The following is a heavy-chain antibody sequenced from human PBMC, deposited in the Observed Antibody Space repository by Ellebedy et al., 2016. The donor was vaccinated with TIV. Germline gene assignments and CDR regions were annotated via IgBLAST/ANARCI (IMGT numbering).Heavy chain of an antibody. CDR1: GFTFSRYA. D-gene: IGHD6-19*01. J-gene: IGHJ3*02. V-gene: IGHV3-30*04. Sequence: PGGSLRLSCAASGFTFSRYAMHWVRQAPGQGLEWVTVISYDGRNKYYADSVKCRFTISRDHSKNTLYLQINSLRAEDTAVYYCARESRGQWIGAFDIWGQGTMVTVSS. CDR2: ISYDGRNK. CDR3: ARESRGQWIGAFDI.